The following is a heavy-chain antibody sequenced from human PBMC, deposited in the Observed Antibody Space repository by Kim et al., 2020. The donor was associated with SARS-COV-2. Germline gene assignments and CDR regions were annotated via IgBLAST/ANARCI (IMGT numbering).Heavy chain of an antibody. CDR2: ISGSGGST. D-gene: IGHD1-26*01. V-gene: IGHV3-23*01. CDR1: GFTFSSYA. J-gene: IGHJ4*02. Sequence: GGSLRLSCAASGFTFSSYAMSWVRQAPGKGLEWVSSISGSGGSTYYADSVKGRFTISRDNSKNTLYLQMNSLTAEDTAVSYCANLVSERYHWWGQGTLVTVSS. CDR3: ANLVSERYHW.